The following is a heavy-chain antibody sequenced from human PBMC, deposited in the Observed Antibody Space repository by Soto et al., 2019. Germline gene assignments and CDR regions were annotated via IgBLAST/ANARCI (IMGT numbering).Heavy chain of an antibody. CDR1: GGSLSGYY. CDR3: ARGRDGGAAN. D-gene: IGHD4-17*01. Sequence: QVHLQQCGAGLLKPSETLSLTCAVYGGSLSGYYWSWIRQPPGKGLEWIGEINPSGSTNYTPSLKSRVTLSGDTPKNQFSLRLTSVTAADTSVYYCARGRDGGAANWGQGTLVTVSS. CDR2: INPSGST. J-gene: IGHJ4*02. V-gene: IGHV4-34*01.